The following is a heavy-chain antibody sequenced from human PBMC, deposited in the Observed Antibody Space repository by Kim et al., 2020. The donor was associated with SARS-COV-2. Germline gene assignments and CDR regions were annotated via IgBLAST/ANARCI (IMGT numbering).Heavy chain of an antibody. D-gene: IGHD6-25*01. J-gene: IGHJ4*02. Sequence: GGSLRLSCAASGFTFSSYDMHWVRQATGKGLEWVSAIGTAGDTYYPGSVKGRFTISRENAKNSLYLQMNSLRAGDTAVYYCARGPGGVSPPDYWGQGTLVTVSS. CDR3: ARGPGGVSPPDY. V-gene: IGHV3-13*01. CDR1: GFTFSSYD. CDR2: IGTAGDT.